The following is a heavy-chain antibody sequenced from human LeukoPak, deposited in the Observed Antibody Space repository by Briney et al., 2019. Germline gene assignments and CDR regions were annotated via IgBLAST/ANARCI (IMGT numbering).Heavy chain of an antibody. J-gene: IGHJ4*02. Sequence: GGSLRLSCAASGFTVSSYWMSWVRQAPGKGLEWVANIKQDGSEKYYVDSVKGRFTISRDNAKNSLYLQMNSLRAEDTAVYYCARELPTVAGTREKFFRYWGQGTLVTVSS. CDR3: ARELPTVAGTREKFFRY. D-gene: IGHD6-19*01. CDR2: IKQDGSEK. V-gene: IGHV3-7*01. CDR1: GFTVSSYW.